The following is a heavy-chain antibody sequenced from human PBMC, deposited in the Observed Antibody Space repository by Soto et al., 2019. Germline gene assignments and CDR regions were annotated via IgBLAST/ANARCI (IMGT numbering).Heavy chain of an antibody. CDR1: GGSISSYY. V-gene: IGHV4-59*01. Sequence: QVQLQESGPGLVKPSETLSLTCTVSGGSISSYYWSWIRQPPGKGLEWIGYIYYSGSTNYNPSLKSRVTISVDTSKNQFSLKLSSVTAADTAVYYCARDLMITFGGVFSYYYGMDVWGQGTTVTVSS. CDR3: ARDLMITFGGVFSYYYGMDV. D-gene: IGHD3-16*01. J-gene: IGHJ6*02. CDR2: IYYSGST.